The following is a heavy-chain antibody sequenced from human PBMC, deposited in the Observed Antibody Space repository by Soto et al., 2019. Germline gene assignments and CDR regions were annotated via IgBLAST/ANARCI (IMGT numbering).Heavy chain of an antibody. V-gene: IGHV3-64D*06. CDR1: GFTFSHYA. J-gene: IGHJ6*02. CDR2: ISGNGGST. CDR3: LRDPSGNWLQSTYYYGLDV. Sequence: PGGSLRLSCSGSGFTFSHYAIHWVRQAPGKGLQYISAISGNGGSTYYADSVKGRFTISRDNSKNTLYLQMSSVRPEDTAVYFCLRDPSGNWLQSTYYYGLDVWGQGTTVTVSS. D-gene: IGHD3-10*01.